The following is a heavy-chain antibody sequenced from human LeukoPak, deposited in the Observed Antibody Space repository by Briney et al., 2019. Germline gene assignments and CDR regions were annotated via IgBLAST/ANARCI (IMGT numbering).Heavy chain of an antibody. J-gene: IGHJ3*02. Sequence: PSETLSLTCTVSGGSISSYYWSRIRQPPGKGLEWIGYIYYSGSTNYNPSLKSRVTISVDTSKNQFSLKLSSVTAADTAVYYCARPRNYGSGSPYDAFDIWGQGTMVTVSS. CDR3: ARPRNYGSGSPYDAFDI. D-gene: IGHD3-10*01. CDR2: IYYSGST. CDR1: GGSISSYY. V-gene: IGHV4-59*01.